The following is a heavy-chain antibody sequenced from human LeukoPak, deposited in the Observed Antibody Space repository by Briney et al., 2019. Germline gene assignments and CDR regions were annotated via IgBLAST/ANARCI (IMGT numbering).Heavy chain of an antibody. CDR3: AGGYSSGWYKGKDFDY. V-gene: IGHV4-59*08. J-gene: IGHJ4*02. CDR2: IYYSGST. Sequence: PSETLSLTCTVSGGSIRSYYWSWIRQPPGKGLEWIGYIYYSGSTNYNPSLKSRVTISVDTSKNQFSLKLSSATAADTAVYYCAGGYSSGWYKGKDFDYWGQGTLVTVSS. D-gene: IGHD6-19*01. CDR1: GGSIRSYY.